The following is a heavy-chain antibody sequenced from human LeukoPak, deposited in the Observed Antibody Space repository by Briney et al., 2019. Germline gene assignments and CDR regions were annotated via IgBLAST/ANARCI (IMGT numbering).Heavy chain of an antibody. CDR3: ARGGGTVNPLDY. CDR1: GGSFSGYY. J-gene: IGHJ4*02. V-gene: IGHV4-34*01. D-gene: IGHD4-17*01. Sequence: SETLSLTCAVYGGSFSGYYWSWIRQPPGKGLEWIGEINHSGSTNYNPPLKSRVTISVDTSKNQFSLKLSSVTAADTAVYYCARGGGTVNPLDYWGQGTLVTVSS. CDR2: INHSGST.